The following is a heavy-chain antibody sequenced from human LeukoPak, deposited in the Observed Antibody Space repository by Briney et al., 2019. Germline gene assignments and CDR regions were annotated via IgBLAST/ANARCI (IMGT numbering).Heavy chain of an antibody. D-gene: IGHD5-12*01. CDR3: AKNPYEYYFDY. Sequence: ASVKVSCKASGYTITCYYMHWVRQAPGQGLEWMGWINPNSGDTNYAQKFQGRVTMTRDTSIRTAYLELSGLRSDDTAVYYCAKNPYEYYFDYWGQGTLVTVSS. CDR2: INPNSGDT. J-gene: IGHJ4*02. V-gene: IGHV1-2*02. CDR1: GYTITCYY.